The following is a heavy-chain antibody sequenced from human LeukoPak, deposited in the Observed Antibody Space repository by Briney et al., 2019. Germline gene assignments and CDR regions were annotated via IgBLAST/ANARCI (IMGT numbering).Heavy chain of an antibody. V-gene: IGHV3-49*05. CDR2: IRSKAYGGTT. CDR1: GFTVGDYA. CDR3: TRDGSSGWSYYFDY. D-gene: IGHD6-19*01. J-gene: IGHJ4*02. Sequence: KPGRSLRLSCTASGFTVGDYAMSWFRQAPGNGLEWEGFIRSKAYGGTTEYSASVKGRFTISRDDSKSIAYLQMNSLKTEDTGVYYCTRDGSSGWSYYFDYWGQGTLVTVSS.